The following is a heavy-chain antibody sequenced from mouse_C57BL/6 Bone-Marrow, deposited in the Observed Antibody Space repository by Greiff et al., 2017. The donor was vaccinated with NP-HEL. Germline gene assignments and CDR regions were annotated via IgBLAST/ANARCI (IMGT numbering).Heavy chain of an antibody. Sequence: VQLQQPGAELVKPGASVKLSCKASGYTFTSYWMHWVKQRPGQGLEWIGMIHPNSGSTNYNEKFKSKATLTVDKSSSTAYMQLSSLTSEDSAVYYCARLGPHYYGSSYEDWYFDVWGTGTTVTVSS. CDR3: ARLGPHYYGSSYEDWYFDV. CDR1: GYTFTSYW. CDR2: IHPNSGST. V-gene: IGHV1-64*01. D-gene: IGHD1-1*01. J-gene: IGHJ1*03.